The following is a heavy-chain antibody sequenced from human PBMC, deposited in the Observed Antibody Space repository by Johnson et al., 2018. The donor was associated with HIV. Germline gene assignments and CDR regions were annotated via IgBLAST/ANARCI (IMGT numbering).Heavy chain of an antibody. V-gene: IGHV3-43D*03. CDR2: ISWYGGTT. Sequence: EVQLVESGGGLVQPGGSLRLSCAASGFTFSSYAMSWVRQAPGKGLEWVSLISWYGGTTNYADSVKGRFTISRDNNKNSLYLQMNSLRVEDTALYYCTKDIGGDGKLDAFDIWGQGTMVTVSS. J-gene: IGHJ3*02. D-gene: IGHD5-24*01. CDR3: TKDIGGDGKLDAFDI. CDR1: GFTFSSYA.